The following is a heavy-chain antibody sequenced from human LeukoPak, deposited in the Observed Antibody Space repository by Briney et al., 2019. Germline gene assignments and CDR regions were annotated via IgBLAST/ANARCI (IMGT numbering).Heavy chain of an antibody. CDR2: IWYDGSNK. CDR1: GFSFNSYG. CDR3: AKTQGFFDH. V-gene: IGHV3-33*06. J-gene: IGHJ4*02. Sequence: PGGSLRLSCAASGFSFNSYGIHRVRQAPGKGLEGVAVIWYDGSNKYYADSVKGRFTISRDNSKNILYLQMNSLRAEDTAIYYCAKTQGFFDHWGQGSLVTVSS.